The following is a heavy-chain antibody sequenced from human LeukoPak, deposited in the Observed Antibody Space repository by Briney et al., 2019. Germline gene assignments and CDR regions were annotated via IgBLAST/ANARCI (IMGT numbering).Heavy chain of an antibody. CDR1: GFTVSSNY. V-gene: IGHV3-53*01. CDR2: IYSGGST. J-gene: IGHJ4*02. CDR3: ARVDYGSGSYFDY. D-gene: IGHD3-10*01. Sequence: AGGSQRLSCAASGFTVSSNYMSWVRRAAGKGLEWVSVIYSGGSTDYADSVKGRFAISRDNSKNMLYLQLNSLRAEDTAVYYCARVDYGSGSYFDYWGQGTLVTVSS.